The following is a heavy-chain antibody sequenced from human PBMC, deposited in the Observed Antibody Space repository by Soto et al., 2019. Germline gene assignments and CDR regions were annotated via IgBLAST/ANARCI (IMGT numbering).Heavy chain of an antibody. CDR1: GGTFSSYA. Sequence: ASVKVSCKASGGTFSSYAISWVRQAPGQGLEWMGGIIPIFGTANYAQKFQGRVTITADKSTSTAYMELSSLRSEDTAVYYCARADCSSTSCYYGSSWQRLGFDYWGQGTLVTVSS. J-gene: IGHJ4*02. V-gene: IGHV1-69*06. CDR3: ARADCSSTSCYYGSSWQRLGFDY. D-gene: IGHD2-2*01. CDR2: IIPIFGTA.